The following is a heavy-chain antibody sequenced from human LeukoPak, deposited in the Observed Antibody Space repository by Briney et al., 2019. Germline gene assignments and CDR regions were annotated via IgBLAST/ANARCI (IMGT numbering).Heavy chain of an antibody. D-gene: IGHD2-15*01. Sequence: GESLKISCKGSGYSFTSHWIGWVRQTPGKGLEWMGIIYPVDSDTRYNPSFQGQVTISVDKSISTAYLQWSSLKASDTAMYYCAATNVVVVSANLLAFDIWGQGTMVTVSS. CDR2: IYPVDSDT. CDR1: GYSFTSHW. J-gene: IGHJ3*02. CDR3: AATNVVVVSANLLAFDI. V-gene: IGHV5-51*01.